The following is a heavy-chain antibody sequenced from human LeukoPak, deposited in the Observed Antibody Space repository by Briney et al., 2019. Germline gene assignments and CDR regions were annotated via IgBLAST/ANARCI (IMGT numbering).Heavy chain of an antibody. CDR1: GYTLTELS. CDR2: FDPEDGET. Sequence: RASVKVSCKVSGYTLTELSMHWVRQAPGKGLEWMGGFDPEDGETIYAQKFQGRVTMTTDTSTSTAYMELRSLRSDDTAVYYCARDTIARPLIVDYWGQGTLVTVSS. J-gene: IGHJ4*02. D-gene: IGHD2-21*01. CDR3: ARDTIARPLIVDY. V-gene: IGHV1-24*01.